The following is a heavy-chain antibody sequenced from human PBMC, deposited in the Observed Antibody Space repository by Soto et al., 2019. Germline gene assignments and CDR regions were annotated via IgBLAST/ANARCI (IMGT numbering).Heavy chain of an antibody. Sequence: ASVKVSCKXSGYTFTGYYMHWVRQAPGQGLEWMGWINPNSGGTNYAQKFQGRVTMTRDTSISTAYMELSRLRSDDTAVYYCARGNVLRYFDWLFPDWGQGTLVTVSS. CDR3: ARGNVLRYFDWLFPD. CDR1: GYTFTGYY. D-gene: IGHD3-9*01. J-gene: IGHJ4*02. V-gene: IGHV1-2*02. CDR2: INPNSGGT.